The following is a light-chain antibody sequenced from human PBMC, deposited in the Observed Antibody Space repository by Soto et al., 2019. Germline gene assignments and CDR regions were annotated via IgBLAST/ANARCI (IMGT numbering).Light chain of an antibody. CDR1: SSDVGGYNY. J-gene: IGLJ1*01. CDR3: CSYAGTFTFV. CDR2: DVT. Sequence: QSVLTQPPSASGSPGQSVAISCTGTSSDVGGYNYVSWYQQHPGKAPKLMIYDVTKRPSGVPDRFSGSKSGNTASLTISGLQTEDEADYYCCSYAGTFTFVFGPGTKVTVL. V-gene: IGLV2-11*01.